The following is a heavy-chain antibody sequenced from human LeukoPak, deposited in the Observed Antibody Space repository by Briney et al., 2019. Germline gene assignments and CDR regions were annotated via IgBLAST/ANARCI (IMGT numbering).Heavy chain of an antibody. CDR3: AREEGYYSGSYHLDY. CDR1: GYTFTSYG. Sequence: ASVKVSCKASGYTFTSYGISWVRQAPGQGLEWMGRIIPIFGTANYAQKFQGRVTITTDESTSTAYMELSSLRSEDTAVYYCAREEGYYSGSYHLDYWGQGTLVTVSS. V-gene: IGHV1-69*05. J-gene: IGHJ4*02. D-gene: IGHD1-26*01. CDR2: IIPIFGTA.